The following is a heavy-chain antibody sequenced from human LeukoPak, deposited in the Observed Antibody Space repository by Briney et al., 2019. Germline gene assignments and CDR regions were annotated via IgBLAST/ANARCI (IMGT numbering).Heavy chain of an antibody. CDR3: ARGKVPYYDSSGYYSYYFDY. CDR1: GGSISPYF. J-gene: IGHJ4*02. D-gene: IGHD3-22*01. Sequence: SETLSLTCTVSGGSISPYFWSWIRQPPGKGLEWIGYISYTGSTNYNPSLKSRVTISVDTSKNQFSLKLSSVTAADTAVYYCARGKVPYYDSSGYYSYYFDYWGQGTLVTVSS. V-gene: IGHV4-59*12. CDR2: ISYTGST.